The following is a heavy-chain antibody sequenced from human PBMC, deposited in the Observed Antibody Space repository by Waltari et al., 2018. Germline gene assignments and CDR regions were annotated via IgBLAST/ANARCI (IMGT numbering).Heavy chain of an antibody. J-gene: IGHJ6*02. CDR1: GGSFSGYY. D-gene: IGHD3-9*01. CDR3: ARAYYDILTGFPLYGMDV. V-gene: IGHV4-34*01. Sequence: QVQLQQWGAGLLKPSETLSLTCAVYGGSFSGYYWSWIRQPPGRGLEWIGEINHSGSTNYNPSLKGRVTISVDTSKNQFSLKLSSVTAADTAVYYCARAYYDILTGFPLYGMDVWGQGTTVTVSS. CDR2: INHSGST.